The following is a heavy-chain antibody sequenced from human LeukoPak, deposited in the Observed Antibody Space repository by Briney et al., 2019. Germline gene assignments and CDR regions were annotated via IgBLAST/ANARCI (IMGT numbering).Heavy chain of an antibody. CDR3: ARVGGDFWIGLVAYYFDY. CDR1: GGAISSGDYY. CDR2: IYYSGST. D-gene: IGHD3-3*01. J-gene: IGHJ4*02. Sequence: PSQTLSLTCTVSGGAISSGDYYWSWIRQPPGKGLEWIGYIYYSGSTYYNPSLKSRVTISVDTSKNQFSLKLSSVTAADTAVYYCARVGGDFWIGLVAYYFDYWGQGTLVTVSS. V-gene: IGHV4-30-4*08.